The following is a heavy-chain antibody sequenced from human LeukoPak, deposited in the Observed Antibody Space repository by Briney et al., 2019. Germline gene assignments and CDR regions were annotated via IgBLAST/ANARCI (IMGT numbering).Heavy chain of an antibody. CDR1: GFIFSGYN. CDR2: IWYDGSNK. J-gene: IGHJ4*02. Sequence: GGSLRLSCAASGFIFSGYNMHWVRQAPGKGLEWVAIIWYDGSNKYYADSVKGRFTISRDNSKKTLYLQMNSLRAEDTAVYYCAGSGYPEGLDFWGQGTLVTVSS. V-gene: IGHV3-33*01. CDR3: AGSGYPEGLDF. D-gene: IGHD3-22*01.